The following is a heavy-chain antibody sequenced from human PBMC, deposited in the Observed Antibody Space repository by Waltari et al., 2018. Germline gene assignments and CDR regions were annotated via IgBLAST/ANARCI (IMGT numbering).Heavy chain of an antibody. D-gene: IGHD6-13*01. CDR3: VIGAQHVSNWYASEYFQH. Sequence: EVQLVESGGGLVQPGGSLRLSCAASGFTFSSYWMHWVRQAPGKGLVWVSDINTDVSTTNYADSGKGRFTISRDNAKNTLYLQMDSLRAEETAVYYCVIGAQHVSNWYASEYFQHWGQGTLVTVSS. CDR2: INTDVSTT. CDR1: GFTFSSYW. J-gene: IGHJ1*01. V-gene: IGHV3-74*01.